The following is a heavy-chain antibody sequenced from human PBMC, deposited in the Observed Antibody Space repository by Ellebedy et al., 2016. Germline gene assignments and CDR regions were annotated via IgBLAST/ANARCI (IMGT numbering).Heavy chain of an antibody. D-gene: IGHD2-21*02. CDR3: ARRQGSGYCGTDCNLNWFDP. Sequence: KVSCKASGYDFSKYWIGWVRQMPGKGLEWMGLIYPGDSDTRYSPSFQGQVTISADKSISTAYLQWRTLRPSDTAMYYCARRQGSGYCGTDCNLNWFDPWGQGTQVTVSS. J-gene: IGHJ5*02. CDR1: GYDFSKYW. V-gene: IGHV5-51*01. CDR2: IYPGDSDT.